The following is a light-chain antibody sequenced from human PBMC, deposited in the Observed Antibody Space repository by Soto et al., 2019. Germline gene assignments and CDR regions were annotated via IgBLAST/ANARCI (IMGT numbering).Light chain of an antibody. CDR1: SSNIGSKT. CDR2: NNY. Sequence: QSVLTQPPSASGTPGQRVTISCSGSSSNIGSKTVNWYQQLPGTAPKLLIYNNYQRPSGVPDRFSGSKSGTSASLAISGLQSEDEADYHCAAWDDSLSGVVFGGGTKVTVL. J-gene: IGLJ2*01. CDR3: AAWDDSLSGVV. V-gene: IGLV1-44*01.